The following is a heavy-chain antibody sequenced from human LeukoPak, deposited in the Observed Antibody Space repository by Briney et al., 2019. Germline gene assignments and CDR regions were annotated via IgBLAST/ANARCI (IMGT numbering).Heavy chain of an antibody. Sequence: GGSLRLSCAASGFTFSSYGMHWVRQAPGKGLEWVAVIWFDGSNKYYADSVKGRFTISRDNSKNTLYLQMNSLSPEDRAVYYCARGKEQQLYAFDIWGQGAMVTVSS. CDR2: IWFDGSNK. D-gene: IGHD6-13*01. V-gene: IGHV3-33*01. CDR1: GFTFSSYG. CDR3: ARGKEQQLYAFDI. J-gene: IGHJ3*02.